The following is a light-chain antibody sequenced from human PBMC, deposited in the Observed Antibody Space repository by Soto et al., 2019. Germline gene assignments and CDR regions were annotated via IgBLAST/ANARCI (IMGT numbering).Light chain of an antibody. CDR2: DVS. Sequence: QSVLTQPASVSGSPGQSITISCTGTSSDVGSYNHVSWYQQHPGKAPKLMIYDVSKRPSGVSNRFSGSKSGNTASLTISGLQAEDEADYYCSSYTSISTRVFGTGTKVTVL. V-gene: IGLV2-14*02. J-gene: IGLJ1*01. CDR1: SSDVGSYNH. CDR3: SSYTSISTRV.